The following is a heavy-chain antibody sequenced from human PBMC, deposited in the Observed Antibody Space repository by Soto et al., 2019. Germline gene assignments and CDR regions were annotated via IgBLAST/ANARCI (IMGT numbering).Heavy chain of an antibody. CDR3: ARARRIGGYDQSGHNWFDP. J-gene: IGHJ5*02. CDR1: GGSVSSGSYY. Sequence: PSETLSLTCTISGGSVSSGSYYWSWIRQPPGKGLEWIGYIYYSGSTNYNPSLKSRVTISVDTSKNHFSLKLGSVTAADTAVYYCARARRIGGYDQSGHNWFDPWGPGALVTVSS. CDR2: IYYSGST. V-gene: IGHV4-61*03. D-gene: IGHD5-12*01.